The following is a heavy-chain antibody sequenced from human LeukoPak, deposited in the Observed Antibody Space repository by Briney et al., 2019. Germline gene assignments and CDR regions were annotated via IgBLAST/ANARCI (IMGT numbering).Heavy chain of an antibody. CDR2: ITGSGNTI. CDR3: ARSLRRDGYNAIDY. V-gene: IGHV3-11*01. Sequence: GGSLRLSCAASGFTFSDYYMSWIRQAPGKGLEWLSYITGSGNTIYYADSVRGRFTISRDNAKNSLYLQMNSLRAEDTAVYYCARSLRRDGYNAIDYWGQGTLVTVSS. D-gene: IGHD5-24*01. J-gene: IGHJ4*02. CDR1: GFTFSDYY.